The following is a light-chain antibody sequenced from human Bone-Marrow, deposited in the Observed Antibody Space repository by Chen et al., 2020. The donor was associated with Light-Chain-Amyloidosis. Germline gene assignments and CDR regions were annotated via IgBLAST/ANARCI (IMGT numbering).Light chain of an antibody. V-gene: IGLV2-14*03. CDR2: DVS. CDR3: SSYTVSSTLV. J-gene: IGLJ2*01. CDR1: SSDVGGYNY. Sequence: QSALTQPASVSGSPGQSITISCTGTSSDVGGYNYVSWYQQHPGKAPKLIIYDVSNRPSGVSNRFSGSKSGNTASLTIFGLQAEDEADYYCSSYTVSSTLVFGGGTQLTVL.